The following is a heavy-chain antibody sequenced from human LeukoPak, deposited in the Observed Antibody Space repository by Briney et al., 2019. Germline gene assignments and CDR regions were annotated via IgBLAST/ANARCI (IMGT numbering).Heavy chain of an antibody. CDR2: INSDGSRT. J-gene: IGHJ4*02. Sequence: GGSLRLSCTASGFTFSDYWMHWVRQAPGKGLVWVSRINSDGSRTNYADCVKGRFAISRDNAKNTVFLQMNSLRAEDAAVYYCARVITGSTYGQFDYWGQGVLATVSS. CDR3: ARVITGSTYGQFDY. D-gene: IGHD5-18*01. V-gene: IGHV3-74*01. CDR1: GFTFSDYW.